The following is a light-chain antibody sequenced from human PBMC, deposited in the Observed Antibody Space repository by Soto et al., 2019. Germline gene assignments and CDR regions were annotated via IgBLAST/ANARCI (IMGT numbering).Light chain of an antibody. CDR1: QTVGIN. CDR3: KQYDNWPPFT. CDR2: GAS. Sequence: IVMTQSPATLSVSPVERATLSGMASQTVGINLAWYQQKPGQAPRLLIYGASTRATGIPARFSGSGSGTEFTLSISGLQSEDFAVYYCKQYDNWPPFTFGQGTRLEIK. V-gene: IGKV3-15*01. J-gene: IGKJ5*01.